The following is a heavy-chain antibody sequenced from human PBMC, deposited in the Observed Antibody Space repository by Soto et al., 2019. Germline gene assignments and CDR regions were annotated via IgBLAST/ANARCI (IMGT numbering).Heavy chain of an antibody. CDR1: GGTFSSYA. CDR3: ARDLKRYHDSSGYGYYYYGMDV. J-gene: IGHJ6*02. CDR2: IIPIFGTA. V-gene: IGHV1-69*01. Sequence: QVQLVQSGAEVKKPGSSVKVSCKASGGTFSSYAISWVRQAPGQGLEWMGGIIPIFGTANYAQKFQGRVTITADESTTTAYMELSSLRSEDTAVYYCARDLKRYHDSSGYGYYYYGMDVWGQGTTVTVSS. D-gene: IGHD3-22*01.